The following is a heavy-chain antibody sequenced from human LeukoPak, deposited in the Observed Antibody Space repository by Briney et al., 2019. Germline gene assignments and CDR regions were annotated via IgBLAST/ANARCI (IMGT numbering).Heavy chain of an antibody. CDR1: GYTFISYG. CDR2: IRGDNG. D-gene: IGHD3-9*01. CDR3: ARVDLLTGYYFFDY. V-gene: IGHV1-18*01. Sequence: ASVKVSCKASGYTFISYGISWVRQAPGQGLEWVGWIRGDNGVTMTTDTSTSTVYMELKSLGSDETAVYYCARVDLLTGYYFFDYWGQGTLVTVSS. J-gene: IGHJ4*02.